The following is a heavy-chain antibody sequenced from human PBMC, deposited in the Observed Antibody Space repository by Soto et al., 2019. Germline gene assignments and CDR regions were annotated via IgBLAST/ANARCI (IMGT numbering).Heavy chain of an antibody. D-gene: IGHD1-26*01. Sequence: GASVKVSCKASGGTFSSYAISWVRQAPGQGLEWMGGIIPIFGTANYAQKFQGRVTITADESTSTAYMELSSLRSEDTAVYYCARDGANWFDPWGQGTTVTVSS. CDR1: GGTFSSYA. V-gene: IGHV1-69*13. CDR3: ARDGANWFDP. CDR2: IIPIFGTA. J-gene: IGHJ5*01.